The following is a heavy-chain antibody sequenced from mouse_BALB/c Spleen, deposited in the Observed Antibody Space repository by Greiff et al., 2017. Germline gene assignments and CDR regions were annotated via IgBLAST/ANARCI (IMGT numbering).Heavy chain of an antibody. D-gene: IGHD2-9*01. CDR3: ARASPYYGYDYYYAMDY. CDR1: GFTFSSYA. V-gene: IGHV5-9-4*01. J-gene: IGHJ4*01. CDR2: ISSGGSYT. Sequence: EVKLMESGGGLVKPGGSLKLSCAASGFTFSSYAMSWVRQSPEKRLEWVAEISSGGSYTYYPDTVTGRFTISRDNAKNTLYLEMSSLRSEDTAMYYCARASPYYGYDYYYAMDYWGQGTSVTVSS.